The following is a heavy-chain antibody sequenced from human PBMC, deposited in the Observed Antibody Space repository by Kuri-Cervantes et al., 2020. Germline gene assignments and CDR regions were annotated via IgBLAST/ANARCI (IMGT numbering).Heavy chain of an antibody. Sequence: GESLKISCAASGFTFSSYAMHWVRQAPGKGLEWVAVISYDGSNKYYADSVKGRFTISRDNSKNTLYLQMNSLRAEDTAVYYCARLGFGVYDYGDLRSTGHYYYGMDVWGQGTTVTVSS. CDR1: GFTFSSYA. J-gene: IGHJ6*02. V-gene: IGHV3-30-3*01. CDR3: ARLGFGVYDYGDLRSTGHYYYGMDV. CDR2: ISYDGSNK. D-gene: IGHD4-17*01.